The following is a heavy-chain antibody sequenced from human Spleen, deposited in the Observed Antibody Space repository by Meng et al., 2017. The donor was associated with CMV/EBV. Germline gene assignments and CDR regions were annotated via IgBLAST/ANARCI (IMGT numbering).Heavy chain of an antibody. D-gene: IGHD1-7*01. Sequence: SVKVSCKASGGTFSNYAIRWVRQAPGQGLEWMGGIIPILGIANYAQKFQGRVTITADKSTSTAYMELSRPRSEDTAVYYCARDGLSGTTYNWFDPWGQGTLVTVSS. V-gene: IGHV1-69*10. CDR1: GGTFSNYA. CDR3: ARDGLSGTTYNWFDP. CDR2: IIPILGIA. J-gene: IGHJ5*02.